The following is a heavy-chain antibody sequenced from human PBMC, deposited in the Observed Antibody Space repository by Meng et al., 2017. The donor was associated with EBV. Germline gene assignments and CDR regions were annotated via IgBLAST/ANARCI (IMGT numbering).Heavy chain of an antibody. J-gene: IGHJ4*02. D-gene: IGHD3-10*01. CDR1: GRTFRSDA. V-gene: IGHV1-69*01. CDR3: ASESGRGFTPDY. Sequence: QVQLVRSGAGVKQPGSSVKGSRNTAGRTFRSDAISGVRQAPGQGLEWMGGRIPMSDAPHYAQKFQGRVTITADESTSTHYMDLSGLRSEDTAVYYCASESGRGFTPDYWGQGTLVTVSS. CDR2: RIPMSDAP.